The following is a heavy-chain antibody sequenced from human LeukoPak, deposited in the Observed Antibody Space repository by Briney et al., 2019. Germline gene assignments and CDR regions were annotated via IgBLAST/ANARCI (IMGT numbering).Heavy chain of an antibody. CDR1: GYTFTGYY. CDR2: MNPNSGNT. D-gene: IGHD2-15*01. CDR3: ARLARKTQRVVNVSDY. Sequence: ASVKVSCKASGYTFTGYYMHWVRQAPGQGLEWMGWMNPNSGNTGYAQKFQGRVTMTRNTSISTAYMELSSLRSEDTAVYYCARLARKTQRVVNVSDYWGQGTLVTVSS. J-gene: IGHJ4*02. V-gene: IGHV1-8*02.